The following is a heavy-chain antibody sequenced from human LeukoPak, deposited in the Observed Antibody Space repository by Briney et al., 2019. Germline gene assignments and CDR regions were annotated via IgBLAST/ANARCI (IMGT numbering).Heavy chain of an antibody. D-gene: IGHD1-26*01. V-gene: IGHV1-69*13. CDR3: ARARYSGSYVRFDY. CDR2: IIPTFGTA. CDR1: GGTFSSYA. J-gene: IGHJ4*02. Sequence: SVKVSCKASGGTFSSYAISWVRQAPGQGLEWMGGIIPTFGTANYAQKFQGRVTIIADESTSTAYMELSSLRSEDTAVYYCARARYSGSYVRFDYWGQGTLVTVSS.